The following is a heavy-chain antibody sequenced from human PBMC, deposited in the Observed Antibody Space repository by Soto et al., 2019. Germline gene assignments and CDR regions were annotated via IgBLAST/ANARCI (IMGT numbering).Heavy chain of an antibody. D-gene: IGHD3-16*01. J-gene: IGHJ6*02. CDR1: GYTFTGYY. CDR3: AMVDNYVTPTPQDV. CDR2: INPNSGGT. V-gene: IGHV1-2*04. Sequence: ASVKVSCKASGYTFTGYYMHWVRRAPGQGLEWMGWINPNSGGTNYAQKFQGWVTMTTDTSTSTAYMDLGSLTSDDTAVYYCAMVDNYVTPTPQDVWGQGTTVTVSS.